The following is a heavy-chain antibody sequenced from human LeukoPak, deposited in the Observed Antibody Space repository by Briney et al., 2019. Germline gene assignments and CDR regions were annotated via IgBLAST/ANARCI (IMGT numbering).Heavy chain of an antibody. CDR3: AKDKSGSGWYYFDF. V-gene: IGHV3-23*01. Sequence: GGSLRLSCAASGFTFSSYAMSWVRQAPGKGLEWVSAIGGSGGSTYYADSVKGRFTISRDNSKNTLYLQMNSLRAEDTAVYYCAKDKSGSGWYYFDFWGQGTLVTVSS. D-gene: IGHD6-19*01. CDR2: IGGSGGST. CDR1: GFTFSSYA. J-gene: IGHJ4*02.